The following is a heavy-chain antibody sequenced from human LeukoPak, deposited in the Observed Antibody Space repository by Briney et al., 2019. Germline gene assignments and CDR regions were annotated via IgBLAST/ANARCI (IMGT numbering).Heavy chain of an antibody. V-gene: IGHV1-24*01. J-gene: IGHJ4*02. CDR1: GAILIELS. D-gene: IGHD3-10*01. CDR3: VTGSSERDYYESGTYYLGDS. CDR2: FDSEDGKT. Sequence: ASVKVSCKVSGAILIELSIHWVRQSPGKGLEWMGGFDSEDGKTKAAQSFLDRVSLTEDTSLATAYMELRSLTSEDTAVYYCVTGSSERDYYESGTYYLGDSWGQGTVVTVSS.